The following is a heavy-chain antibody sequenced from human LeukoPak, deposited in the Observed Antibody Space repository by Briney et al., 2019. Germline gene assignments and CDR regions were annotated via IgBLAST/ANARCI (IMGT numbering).Heavy chain of an antibody. D-gene: IGHD3-22*01. CDR2: IYYSGST. CDR1: GCSISSYY. CDR3: ARDYYDSGLDY. V-gene: IGHV4-59*01. Sequence: SETLSLTCTVSGCSISSYYWIWIRQPPGKGLEWIGYIYYSGSTNYNPSLKSRVTISVDTSKNQFSLKLSSVTAADTAVYYCARDYYDSGLDYWGQGALVTVSS. J-gene: IGHJ4*02.